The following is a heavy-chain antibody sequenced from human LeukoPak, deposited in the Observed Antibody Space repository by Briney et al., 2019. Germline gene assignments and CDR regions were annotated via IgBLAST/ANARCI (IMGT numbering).Heavy chain of an antibody. CDR1: GFTFSDHY. D-gene: IGHD3-22*01. J-gene: IGHJ4*02. V-gene: IGHV3-72*01. Sequence: PGGSLRLSCAASGFTFSDHYMDWVRQAAGKGLEWVGRIRNKANSYTTEYAASVKGRFTISRDDSKNSLYLQMNSLKTEDTAVYYCARDYSSGYPGSFDYWGQGTLVTVSS. CDR2: IRNKANSYTT. CDR3: ARDYSSGYPGSFDY.